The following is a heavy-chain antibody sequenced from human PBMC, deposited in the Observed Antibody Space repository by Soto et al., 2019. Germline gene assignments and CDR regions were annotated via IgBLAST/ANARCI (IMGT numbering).Heavy chain of an antibody. J-gene: IGHJ5*01. V-gene: IGHV3-21*01. Sequence: EVQLVESGGGLVKPGGSLRLSCEASGFTFSRYGMSWVRQAPGKGLEWVSSISMTTSYVYYADSVKGRFSISRDNAKKILYLEMYALRTEDTAVYYCARDPSEGRVGNWFESCGQGTLVTVSS. CDR1: GFTFSRYG. CDR3: ARDPSEGRVGNWFES. CDR2: ISMTTSYV. D-gene: IGHD2-2*01.